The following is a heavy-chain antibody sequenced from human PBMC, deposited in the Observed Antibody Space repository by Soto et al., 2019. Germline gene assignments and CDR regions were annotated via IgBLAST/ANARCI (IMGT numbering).Heavy chain of an antibody. CDR1: GFMFSSAW. CDR3: VEGWNDF. J-gene: IGHJ4*02. V-gene: IGHV3-15*01. D-gene: IGHD1-1*01. Sequence: EVQVVESGGDLVEPGGSLRLSCETSGFMFSSAWMNWVRQAPGKGLEWVARIKSKKDSRARDYAAPVNGRFSISRDDSKSTVYLQMNSLRVEDTALYYCVEGWNDFWGQGTLVTVSS. CDR2: IKSKKDSRAR.